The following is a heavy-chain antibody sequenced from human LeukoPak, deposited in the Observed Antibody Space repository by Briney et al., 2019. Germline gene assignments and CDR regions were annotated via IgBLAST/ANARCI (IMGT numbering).Heavy chain of an antibody. J-gene: IGHJ4*02. Sequence: GRSLRLSCAASGFTFSSYSMNWVRQAPGKGLEWVSYISSSSSTKFHADSAKGRFTISRDNAKNSLYLQMNSLRDEDTAVYYCAREGIPVGVRYNDYWGQGTLVTVSS. CDR3: AREGIPVGVRYNDY. D-gene: IGHD3-9*01. CDR1: GFTFSSYS. V-gene: IGHV3-48*02. CDR2: ISSSSSTK.